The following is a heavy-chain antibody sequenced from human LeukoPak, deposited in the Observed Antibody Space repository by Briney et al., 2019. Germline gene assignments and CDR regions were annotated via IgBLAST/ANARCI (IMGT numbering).Heavy chain of an antibody. V-gene: IGHV1-69*04. CDR1: GYTFTSYA. J-gene: IGHJ4*02. Sequence: EASVKVSCKASGYTFTSYAISWVRQAPGQGLEWMGRIIPILGIANYAQKFQGRVTITADKSTSTAYMELSSLRSEDTAVYYCARELRDGYNYFYYFDYWGQGTLVTVSS. CDR2: IIPILGIA. D-gene: IGHD5-12*01. CDR3: ARELRDGYNYFYYFDY.